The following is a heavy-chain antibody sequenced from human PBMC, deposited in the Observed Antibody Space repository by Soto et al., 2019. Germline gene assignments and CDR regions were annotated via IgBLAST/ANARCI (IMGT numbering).Heavy chain of an antibody. Sequence: PETLSLTCAVYGGSFSGYYWGWIRQPPGKGLEWIGSIYYSGSTYYNPSLKSRVTISVDTSKNQFSLKLSSVTAADTAVYYCGRPGSGWYLNWFDPWGQGTLVTVSS. J-gene: IGHJ5*02. V-gene: IGHV4-39*01. CDR2: IYYSGST. D-gene: IGHD6-19*01. CDR1: GGSFSGYY. CDR3: GRPGSGWYLNWFDP.